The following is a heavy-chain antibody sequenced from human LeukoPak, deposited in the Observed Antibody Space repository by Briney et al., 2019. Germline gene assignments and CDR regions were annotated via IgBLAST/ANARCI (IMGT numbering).Heavy chain of an antibody. CDR1: GGSISSYY. CDR3: ARTSYSSGWDHFDY. J-gene: IGHJ4*02. D-gene: IGHD6-19*01. Sequence: KASETLSLXCTVSGGSISSYYWSWIRQPAGKGLEWIGRIYTSGSTNYNPSLKSRVTMSVDTSKNQFSLKLSSVTAADTAVYYCARTSYSSGWDHFDYWGQGTLVTVSS. CDR2: IYTSGST. V-gene: IGHV4-4*07.